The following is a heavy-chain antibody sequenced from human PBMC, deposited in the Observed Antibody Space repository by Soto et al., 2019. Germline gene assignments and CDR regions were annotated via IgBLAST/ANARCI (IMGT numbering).Heavy chain of an antibody. V-gene: IGHV1-69*02. D-gene: IGHD6-13*01. Sequence: QVQLVQSGAEVKKPGSSVKVSCKASGGTFSSYTISWVRQAPGQGLEWMGRISPILGIANNEAKFQGRVTITADNSTSTSYMELSSLRSADTAVYYCAGSRGQAAAGLYYYVMDVWGQGTTVTVSS. J-gene: IGHJ6*02. CDR3: AGSRGQAAAGLYYYVMDV. CDR2: ISPILGIA. CDR1: GGTFSSYT.